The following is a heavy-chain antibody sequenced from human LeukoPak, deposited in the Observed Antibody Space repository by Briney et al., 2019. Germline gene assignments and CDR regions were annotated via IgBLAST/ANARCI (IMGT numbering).Heavy chain of an antibody. CDR3: ARAREDYYDSSGYPTPFDP. V-gene: IGHV5-51*01. CDR1: GYSFTSYW. Sequence: GESLKISCQGSGYSFTSYWIGWVRQMPGKGLEWMGIIYPGDSDTRYSPSFQGQVTISADKSISTAYLQWSSLKASDTAMYYCARAREDYYDSSGYPTPFDPWGQGTLVTVSS. CDR2: IYPGDSDT. J-gene: IGHJ5*02. D-gene: IGHD3-22*01.